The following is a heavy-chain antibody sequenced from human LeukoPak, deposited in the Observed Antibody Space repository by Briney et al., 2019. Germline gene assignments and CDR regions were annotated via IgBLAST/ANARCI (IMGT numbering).Heavy chain of an antibody. CDR3: ARDRSSSWPGAFDI. V-gene: IGHV3-30-3*01. CDR2: ISYDGSNK. CDR1: GFTFSSYA. D-gene: IGHD6-13*01. J-gene: IGHJ3*02. Sequence: PGGSLRLSCAASGFTFSSYAMHWVRQAPGKGLEWVAVISYDGSNKYYADSVKGRFTISRDNSKNTLYLQMNSLRAEDTAVYYCARDRSSSWPGAFDIWGQGTMVTVSS.